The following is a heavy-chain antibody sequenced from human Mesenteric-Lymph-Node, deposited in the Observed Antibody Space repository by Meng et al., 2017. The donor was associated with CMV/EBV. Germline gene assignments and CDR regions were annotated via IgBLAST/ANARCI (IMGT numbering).Heavy chain of an antibody. D-gene: IGHD3-3*01. CDR1: GGSFSGYY. CDR3: ARDRNDFWSGYRFDY. Sequence: SETLSLTCAVYGGSFSGYYWSWIRQPPGKGLEWIGYIYYSGSTNYNPSLKSRVTISVDTSKNQFSLKLSSVTAADTAVYYCARDRNDFWSGYRFDYWGQGTLVTVSS. CDR2: IYYSGST. V-gene: IGHV4-34*11. J-gene: IGHJ4*02.